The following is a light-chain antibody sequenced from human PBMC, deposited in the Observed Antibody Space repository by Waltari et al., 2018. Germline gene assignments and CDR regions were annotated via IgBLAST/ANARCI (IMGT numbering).Light chain of an antibody. J-gene: IGKJ4*01. Sequence: DIVMTQSPDSLAVSLGERATINCKSSQSVLYSSNNKNYLAWYQQKPGKPPKLLISWASTRESGVPDRFSGSGSGTDFTLKISRVEAEDVGLYYCMQSIQFPLTFGGGTKVEIK. V-gene: IGKV4-1*01. CDR2: WAS. CDR1: QSVLYSSNNKNY. CDR3: MQSIQFPLT.